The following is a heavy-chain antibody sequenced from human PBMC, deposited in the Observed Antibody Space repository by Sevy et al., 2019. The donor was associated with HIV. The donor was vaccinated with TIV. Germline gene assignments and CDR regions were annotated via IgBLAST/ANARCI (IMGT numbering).Heavy chain of an antibody. D-gene: IGHD6-25*01. CDR1: GFIFSDHY. CDR3: VRAGQSSGSGRSFDF. Sequence: GGSLRLSCAASGFIFSDHYMDWVRQAPGKGLEWVGRTRNRANSFSTEYAASVKGRFTISRDDSRNSVYLQMNSLKTEDTAVYYCVRAGQSSGSGRSFDFWGQGTLVTVSS. CDR2: TRNRANSFST. V-gene: IGHV3-72*01. J-gene: IGHJ4*02.